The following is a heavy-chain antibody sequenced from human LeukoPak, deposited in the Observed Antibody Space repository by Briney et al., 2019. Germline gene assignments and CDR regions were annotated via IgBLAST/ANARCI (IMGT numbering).Heavy chain of an antibody. CDR2: ISGSGGST. CDR3: AKDLMITFGGVIGDFDY. Sequence: ASVKVSCKASGGTFSSYAMSWVRQAPGKGLEWVSAISGSGGSTYYADSVKGRFTISRDNSKNTLYLQMNSLRAEDTAVYYCAKDLMITFGGVIGDFDYWGQGTLVTVSS. V-gene: IGHV3-23*01. D-gene: IGHD3-16*02. J-gene: IGHJ4*02. CDR1: GGTFSSYA.